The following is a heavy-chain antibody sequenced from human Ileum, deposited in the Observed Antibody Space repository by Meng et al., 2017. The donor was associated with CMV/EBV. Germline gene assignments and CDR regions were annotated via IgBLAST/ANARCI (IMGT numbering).Heavy chain of an antibody. CDR2: ISGSGGST. J-gene: IGHJ3*02. V-gene: IGHV3-23*01. CDR1: GFTFSSYA. CDR3: AEEGYEGAFDI. Sequence: GESLKISCAASGFTFSSYAMSWVRQAPGKGLEWVSAISGSGGSTYYADSVKGRFTISRDNSKNTLYLQMNSLRAEDTAVYYCAEEGYEGAFDIWGQGTMVTVSS. D-gene: IGHD6-13*01.